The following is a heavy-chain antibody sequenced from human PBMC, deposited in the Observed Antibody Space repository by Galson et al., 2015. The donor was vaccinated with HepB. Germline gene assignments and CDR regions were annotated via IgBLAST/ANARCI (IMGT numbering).Heavy chain of an antibody. CDR1: GFTFRNYA. Sequence: SLRLSCAASGFTFRNYAMSWVRQAPGKGLEWVSSITPSGDNTYSADSVKGRFTISRDNSKNTLFLQKTGLTADDTAIYYCARVHPGYTSGWYRQALYYFDSWGQGILVTVSS. J-gene: IGHJ4*02. D-gene: IGHD6-19*01. V-gene: IGHV3-23*01. CDR2: ITPSGDNT. CDR3: ARVHPGYTSGWYRQALYYFDS.